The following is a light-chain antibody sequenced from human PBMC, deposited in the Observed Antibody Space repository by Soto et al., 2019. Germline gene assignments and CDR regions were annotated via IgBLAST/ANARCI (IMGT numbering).Light chain of an antibody. J-gene: IGLJ1*01. V-gene: IGLV2-14*01. Sequence: QSALTQPASVSGSPGQSITISCTGTSSYVGGYNYVSWYQQQSGKAPKLMIHEVSNRPSGVSNRFSGSKSGNTASLTISGLQADDEADYYCSSYTSSRAYVFGIGTKLTVL. CDR1: SSYVGGYNY. CDR3: SSYTSSRAYV. CDR2: EVS.